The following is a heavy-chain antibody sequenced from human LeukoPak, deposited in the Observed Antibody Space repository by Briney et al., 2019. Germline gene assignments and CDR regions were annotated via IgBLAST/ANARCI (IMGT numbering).Heavy chain of an antibody. CDR1: DYTFTSYG. J-gene: IGHJ6*04. D-gene: IGHD5-12*01. CDR2: ISAYNGNT. CDR3: ARVGGYSGYEDYYYYGMDV. V-gene: IGHV1-18*04. Sequence: ASVKVSCKASDYTFTSYGISWVRQAPGQGLEWMGWISAYNGNTNYAQKLQGRVTMTTDTSTSTAYMELRSLRSDDTAVYYCARVGGYSGYEDYYYYGMDVWGKGTTVTVSS.